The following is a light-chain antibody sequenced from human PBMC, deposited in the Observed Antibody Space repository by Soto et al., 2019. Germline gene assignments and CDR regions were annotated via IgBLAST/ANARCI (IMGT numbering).Light chain of an antibody. CDR3: QSCDSSLSGSGV. CDR1: SSNIGAGYD. J-gene: IGLJ1*01. CDR2: GNS. V-gene: IGLV1-40*01. Sequence: QSVLTQPPSVSGAPGQRVTISCSGSSSNIGAGYDVHWYQQVPGTAPKLLIYGNSNRTSGVPDRFSGSKSGTSASLAITGLQAEDEADYYCQSCDSSLSGSGVFGTGTKVTVL.